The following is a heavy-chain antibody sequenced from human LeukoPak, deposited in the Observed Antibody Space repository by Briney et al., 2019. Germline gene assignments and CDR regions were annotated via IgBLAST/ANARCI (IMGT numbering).Heavy chain of an antibody. D-gene: IGHD3-22*01. Sequence: SETLSLTCTVSGGSISSYYWSWLRQPAGKGLEWIGRIYTSGSTNYNPSLKSRVTMSVDTSKNQFSLKLSSVTAADTAVYYCAKAGYYYDSSGYFDYWGQGTLVTVSS. CDR3: AKAGYYYDSSGYFDY. V-gene: IGHV4-4*07. CDR1: GGSISSYY. CDR2: IYTSGST. J-gene: IGHJ4*02.